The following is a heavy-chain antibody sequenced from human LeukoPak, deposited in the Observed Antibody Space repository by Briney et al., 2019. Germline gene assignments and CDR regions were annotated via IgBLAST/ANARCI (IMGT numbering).Heavy chain of an antibody. D-gene: IGHD6-19*01. CDR2: IKPNGGGT. V-gene: IGHV1-2*02. CDR3: ARENNSGWYRKAAFDY. Sequence: ASVKVSCRASGYTFTGYYIHWVRHAPAQGLEWMGWIKPNGGGTNYAQNFQGRVTMNRDTSISTAYMELSRLRSDDTAIYYCARENNSGWYRKAAFDYWGQGTLVTVTS. CDR1: GYTFTGYY. J-gene: IGHJ4*02.